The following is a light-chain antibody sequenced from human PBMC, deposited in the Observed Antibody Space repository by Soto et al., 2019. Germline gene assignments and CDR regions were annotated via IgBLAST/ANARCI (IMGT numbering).Light chain of an antibody. Sequence: QSVLTQPPSVSGAPGQRVTISCTGSSSNIGAGYDVHWYQHLPGTAHKLLIYGNTNRPSGVPDRFSGSKSGTSASLAITGLQAEDEADYYCQSYGGSLSGVVFGGGTKLTVL. V-gene: IGLV1-40*01. CDR3: QSYGGSLSGVV. CDR2: GNT. CDR1: SSNIGAGYD. J-gene: IGLJ2*01.